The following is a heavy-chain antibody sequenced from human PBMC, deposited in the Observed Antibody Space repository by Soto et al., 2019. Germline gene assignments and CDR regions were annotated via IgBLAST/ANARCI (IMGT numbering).Heavy chain of an antibody. V-gene: IGHV3-23*01. CDR3: TKDHCSLTNCVAGFDS. Sequence: GGSLRLSCAASGFTFRSYAMGWVRQAPGKGPEWVSSITDGDGKSHYADSVKGRFTMSRDNSKNMLYLQMNSLRAEDTAVYYCTKDHCSLTNCVAGFDSWGQGTLVTVSS. D-gene: IGHD2-15*01. CDR2: ITDGDGKS. J-gene: IGHJ4*02. CDR1: GFTFRSYA.